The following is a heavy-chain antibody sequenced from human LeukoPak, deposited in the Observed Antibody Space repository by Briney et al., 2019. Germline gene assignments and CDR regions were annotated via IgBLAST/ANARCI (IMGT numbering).Heavy chain of an antibody. CDR1: GGSISTYY. J-gene: IGHJ3*02. Sequence: SETLSLTCTVSGGSISTYYWSWIRQPPEKGLEWIGYINYSGSTNYNPSLKSRVTISLDTSKSQFSLKLTSVTAADTAVFFCARYFDWPWAFDIWGLGTMVTVSS. CDR2: INYSGST. D-gene: IGHD3-9*01. CDR3: ARYFDWPWAFDI. V-gene: IGHV4-59*01.